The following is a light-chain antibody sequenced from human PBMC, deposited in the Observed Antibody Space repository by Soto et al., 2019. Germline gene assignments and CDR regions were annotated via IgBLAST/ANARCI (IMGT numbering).Light chain of an antibody. CDR3: QQDYNLRT. Sequence: EIVLTQSPATLSLSPGERATLSCRASQSVSSYLAWYQQKPGQAPRLLIYGASSRATGIPDRFSGSGSGTDFTLTISSLQPEDFAVYYCQQDYNLRTFGQGTKVDIK. CDR1: QSVSSY. CDR2: GAS. V-gene: IGKV3D-7*01. J-gene: IGKJ1*01.